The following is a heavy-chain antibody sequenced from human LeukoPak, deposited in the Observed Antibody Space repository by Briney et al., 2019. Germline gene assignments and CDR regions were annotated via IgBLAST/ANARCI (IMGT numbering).Heavy chain of an antibody. Sequence: GGSLRLSCAASGFTFSSYSMNWVRQAPGKGLEWVSYISSSSSTIYYADSVKGRFTISRDNSKNTLYLQMNSLRAEDTAVYYCARVPVLDAFDIWGQGTMVTVSS. CDR2: ISSSSSTI. V-gene: IGHV3-48*01. J-gene: IGHJ3*02. CDR1: GFTFSSYS. D-gene: IGHD2-8*01. CDR3: ARVPVLDAFDI.